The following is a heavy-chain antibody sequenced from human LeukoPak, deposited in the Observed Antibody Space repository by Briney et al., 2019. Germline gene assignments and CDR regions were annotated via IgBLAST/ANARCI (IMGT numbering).Heavy chain of an antibody. CDR3: ARDWYYYGSGFDAFDI. D-gene: IGHD3-10*01. CDR1: GGSISSGGYY. CDR2: IYYSGST. J-gene: IGHJ3*02. V-gene: IGHV4-61*08. Sequence: PSQTLSLTCTVSGGSISSGGYYWSWIRQPPGKGLEWIGYIYYSGSTNYNPSLKSRVTISVDTSKNQFSLKLSSVTAADTAVYYCARDWYYYGSGFDAFDIWGQGTMVTVSS.